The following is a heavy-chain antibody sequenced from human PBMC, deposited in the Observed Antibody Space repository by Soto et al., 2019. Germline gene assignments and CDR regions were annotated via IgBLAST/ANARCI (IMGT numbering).Heavy chain of an antibody. CDR3: ASIFCSSTSCYSYYFDY. CDR2: INHSGST. D-gene: IGHD2-2*01. CDR1: GGSFSGYY. V-gene: IGHV4-34*01. Sequence: QVQLQQWGAGLLKPSETLSLTCAVYGGSFSGYYWSWIRQPPGKGLEWIGEINHSGSTNYNPSLKGRVTISVDTSKNQFALKLSSVTAADTAVYYCASIFCSSTSCYSYYFDYWGQGTLVTVSS. J-gene: IGHJ4*02.